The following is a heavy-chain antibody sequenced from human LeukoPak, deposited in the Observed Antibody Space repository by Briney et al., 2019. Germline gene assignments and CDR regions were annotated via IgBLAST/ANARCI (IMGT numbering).Heavy chain of an antibody. Sequence: GGSLRLSCAASGFMFSSYAMTWVRQAPGKGLEWVSSISGPGEFTYYAESVKGRCTISRDNPENTVYLQMNRLRVDDTAVYYCAKVGYGDLDQWGRGTLVPVSS. J-gene: IGHJ4*02. CDR1: GFMFSSYA. CDR2: ISGPGEFT. CDR3: AKVGYGDLDQ. V-gene: IGHV3-23*01. D-gene: IGHD4-17*01.